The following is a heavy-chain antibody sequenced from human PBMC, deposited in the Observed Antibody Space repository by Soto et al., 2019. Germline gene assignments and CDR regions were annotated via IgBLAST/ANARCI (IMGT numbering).Heavy chain of an antibody. D-gene: IGHD5-12*01. Sequence: PSETLSLTCSVSGGSISSAYWSWIRQPPGEGLEWIAYIDYSGSTHPNPSLKGRATMSLDMSKNQFSLKLNSVTASDTAVYFCAKHSGYYDFDSWGQGTRVTVSS. CDR3: AKHSGYYDFDS. CDR1: GGSISSAY. J-gene: IGHJ4*02. V-gene: IGHV4-59*03. CDR2: IDYSGST.